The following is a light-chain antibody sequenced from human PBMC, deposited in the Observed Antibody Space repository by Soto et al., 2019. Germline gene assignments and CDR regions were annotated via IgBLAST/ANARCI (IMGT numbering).Light chain of an antibody. J-gene: IGLJ3*02. Sequence: QSVLTQPPSVSEAPRQRVTISCSGSSSNIGNNAVNRYQYLPGKAPKLLIYYDDLLPSGVSDRFSGSKSGTSASLAISGLQSEDEADYYCAAWDDSLNGWVFGGGTKVTVL. CDR1: SSNIGNNA. V-gene: IGLV1-36*01. CDR3: AAWDDSLNGWV. CDR2: YDD.